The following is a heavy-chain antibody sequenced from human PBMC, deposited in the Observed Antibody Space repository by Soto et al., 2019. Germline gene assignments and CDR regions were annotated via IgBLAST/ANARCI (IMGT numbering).Heavy chain of an antibody. V-gene: IGHV3-30-3*01. CDR2: ISYDGSNK. CDR3: ARDVSVIEDIVVVPAWTPNNYYYYGMDV. J-gene: IGHJ6*02. D-gene: IGHD2-2*01. CDR1: GFTFSSYA. Sequence: QVQLVESGGGVVQPGRSLRLSCAASGFTFSSYAMHWVRQAPGKGLEWVAVISYDGSNKYYADSVKGRFTISRDNSKNTLYLQMNSLRAEDTAVYYCARDVSVIEDIVVVPAWTPNNYYYYGMDVWGQGTTVTVSS.